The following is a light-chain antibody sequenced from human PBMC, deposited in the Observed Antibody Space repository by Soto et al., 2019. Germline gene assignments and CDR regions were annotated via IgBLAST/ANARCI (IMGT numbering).Light chain of an antibody. Sequence: DIQMTQFPSSLPASVGDRVTITCRASQDISNFVAWYQQKPGKVPKLLIYGASTLRTSFQPRFSGSGSGTVFTLTINNLQPEDVATYYCQNYNSAPNTFGRGTRLEIK. CDR2: GAS. CDR3: QNYNSAPNT. V-gene: IGKV1-27*01. CDR1: QDISNF. J-gene: IGKJ2*01.